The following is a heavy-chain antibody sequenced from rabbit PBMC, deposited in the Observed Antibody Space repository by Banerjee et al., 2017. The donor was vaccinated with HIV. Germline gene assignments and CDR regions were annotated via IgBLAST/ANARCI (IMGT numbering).Heavy chain of an antibody. J-gene: IGHJ4*01. Sequence: QQQLEESGGGLVKPGGTLTLTCKASGIDFSSGYYMCWVRQAPGKGLEWIACIDAGSGSTYYASWAKGRFTVSKASSTTVTLQMTTLTAADTATYFCARDTYAGYAGYGYVLYYLDLWGPGTLVTVS. V-gene: IGHV1S45*01. CDR1: GIDFSSGYY. CDR3: ARDTYAGYAGYGYVLYYLDL. D-gene: IGHD6-1*01. CDR2: IDAGSGST.